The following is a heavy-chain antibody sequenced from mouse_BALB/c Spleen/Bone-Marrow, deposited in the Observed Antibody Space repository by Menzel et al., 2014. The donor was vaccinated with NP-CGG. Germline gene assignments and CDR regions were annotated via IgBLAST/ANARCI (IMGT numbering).Heavy chain of an antibody. CDR2: IAPASGST. CDR1: GYTFTSYW. Sequence: ELVKPGASVKLSCKASGYTFTSYWINWIKQRPGQGLERIGSIAPASGSTYYDEMFKGKATLTADTSSSTAYIQLSRLSSEDSAVYFCARSYYGRAMDYWGQGTSVTVSS. CDR3: ARSYYGRAMDY. J-gene: IGHJ4*01. V-gene: IGHV1S41*01. D-gene: IGHD1-1*01.